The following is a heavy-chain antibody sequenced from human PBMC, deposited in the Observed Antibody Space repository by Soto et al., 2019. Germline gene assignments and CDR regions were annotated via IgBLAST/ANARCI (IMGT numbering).Heavy chain of an antibody. CDR3: TTDLGHYYASSGHYDGVGP. Sequence: PGGSLRLSCAASGFTFSNAWMTWVRQAPGKGLEWVGRIKSKTDGGTRDYAAPVKGRFTISRDDSKNTLYLQMNSLKSEDTAVYYCTTDLGHYYASSGHYDGVGPWGQGTLVTVCS. CDR2: IKSKTDGGTR. J-gene: IGHJ5*02. V-gene: IGHV3-15*01. D-gene: IGHD3-22*01. CDR1: GFTFSNAW.